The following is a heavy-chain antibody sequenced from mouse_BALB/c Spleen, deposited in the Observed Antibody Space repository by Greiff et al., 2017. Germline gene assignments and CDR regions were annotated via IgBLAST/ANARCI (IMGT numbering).Heavy chain of an antibody. D-gene: IGHD4-1*01. CDR3: ASPNWDGFAY. CDR2: ISYSGST. Sequence: EVQLQQSGPGLVKPSQSLSLTCTVTGYSITSDYAWNWIRQFPGNKLEWMGYISYSGSTSYNPSLKSRISITRDTSKNQFFLQLNSVTTEDTATYYCASPNWDGFAYWGQGTLVTVSA. J-gene: IGHJ3*01. V-gene: IGHV3-2*02. CDR1: GYSITSDYA.